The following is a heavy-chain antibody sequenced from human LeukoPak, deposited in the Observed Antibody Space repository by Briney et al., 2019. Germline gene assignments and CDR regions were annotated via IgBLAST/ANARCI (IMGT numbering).Heavy chain of an antibody. V-gene: IGHV4-61*02. Sequence: SQTLSLTCTVSGGSISSGSYYWTWIRQPAGKGLEWIERIYTSGSTNHNPSLKSRVTISLDTSKNQFSLKLISVTAADTAVYFCARGRTDTSMDYWGQGTLVTVSS. CDR2: IYTSGST. CDR1: GGSISSGSYY. J-gene: IGHJ4*02. D-gene: IGHD5-18*01. CDR3: ARGRTDTSMDY.